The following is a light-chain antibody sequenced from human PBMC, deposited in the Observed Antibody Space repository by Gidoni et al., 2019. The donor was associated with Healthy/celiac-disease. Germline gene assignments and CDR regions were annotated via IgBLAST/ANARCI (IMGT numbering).Light chain of an antibody. V-gene: IGLV3-1*01. Sequence: SYELTQPPSVSVSPGQPASITCSGDKLGDKYACWSQQKPGQSPVLVIYKDSKRPSGIPERFSGSNSGNTATLTISGTHAMDEADYYCQAWDSSVYVFGTGTKVTVL. CDR2: KDS. CDR1: KLGDKY. J-gene: IGLJ1*01. CDR3: QAWDSSVYV.